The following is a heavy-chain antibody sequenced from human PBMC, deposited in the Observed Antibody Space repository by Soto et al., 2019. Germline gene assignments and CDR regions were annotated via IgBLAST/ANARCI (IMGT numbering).Heavy chain of an antibody. CDR1: GGSISSGGYY. Sequence: QVQLQESGPGLVKPSQTLSLTCTVSGGSISSGGYYWSWIRQHPGKGLEWIGYIYYSGSTYYNPSLKSRVXXSXDXXKNQFSLKLSSVTAADTAVYYCARAVMDRGYDLGYWGQGTLVTVSS. D-gene: IGHD5-12*01. J-gene: IGHJ4*02. CDR3: ARAVMDRGYDLGY. CDR2: IYYSGST. V-gene: IGHV4-31*03.